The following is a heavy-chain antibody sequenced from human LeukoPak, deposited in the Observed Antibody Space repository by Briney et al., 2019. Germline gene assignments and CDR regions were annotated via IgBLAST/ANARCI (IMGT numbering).Heavy chain of an antibody. CDR2: ISYDGSNK. CDR3: ARDLKSGYDDDAFDI. V-gene: IGHV3-30*04. CDR1: GFTFSSYA. D-gene: IGHD5-12*01. Sequence: GRSLRLSCAASGFTFSSYAMHWVRQAPGKGLEWVAVISYDGSNKYYADSVKGRFTISRDNSKNTLYLQMNSLRAEDTAVYYCARDLKSGYDDDAFDIWGQGTMVTVSS. J-gene: IGHJ3*02.